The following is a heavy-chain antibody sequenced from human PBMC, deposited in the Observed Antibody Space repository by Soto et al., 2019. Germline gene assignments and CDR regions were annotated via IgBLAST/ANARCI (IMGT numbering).Heavy chain of an antibody. Sequence: GASVKVSCKASGFTFTSSAVQWVRQARGQRLEWIGWIVVGSGNTNYAQKFQERVTITRDMSTSTAYMELSSLRSEDTAVYYCAAAHTRYAAGTFSWGQGTLVTSPQ. J-gene: IGHJ5*02. CDR1: GFTFTSSA. V-gene: IGHV1-58*01. D-gene: IGHD6-13*01. CDR3: AAAHTRYAAGTFS. CDR2: IVVGSGNT.